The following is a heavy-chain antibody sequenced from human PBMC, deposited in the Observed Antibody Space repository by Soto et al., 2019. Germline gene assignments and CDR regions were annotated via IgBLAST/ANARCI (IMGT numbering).Heavy chain of an antibody. CDR1: GFTFSSYA. Sequence: EVQLLESGGGLVQPGGSLRLSCAASGFTFSSYAMSWVRQAPGKGLEWVSAISGSGGSTYYADSVKGRFTISRDNSKNTLYLQMNSLRAEDTTVYYCAKDLGLGVTPYYFDYWGQGTLVTVSS. CDR2: ISGSGGST. D-gene: IGHD3-16*01. CDR3: AKDLGLGVTPYYFDY. J-gene: IGHJ4*02. V-gene: IGHV3-23*01.